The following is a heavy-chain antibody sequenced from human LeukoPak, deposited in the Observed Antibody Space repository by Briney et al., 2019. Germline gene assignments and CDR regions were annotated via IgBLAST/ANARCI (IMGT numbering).Heavy chain of an antibody. CDR1: GGSLGGYY. CDR3: ARLNGDGFDI. CDR2: IYSSGST. D-gene: IGHD2-8*01. J-gene: IGHJ3*02. V-gene: IGHV4-4*07. Sequence: SETLSLTCTVSGGSLGGYYWYWIRQPAGKGLEWIGRIYSSGSTNYAPSLKSRVTMSIDTSKKHLSLKLNTLTAADTAVYYCARLNGDGFDIWGQGTKVTVSS.